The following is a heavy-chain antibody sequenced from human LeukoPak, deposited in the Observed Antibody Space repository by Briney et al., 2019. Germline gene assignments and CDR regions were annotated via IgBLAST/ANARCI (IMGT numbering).Heavy chain of an antibody. Sequence: PGGSLRLSCAASGFTFSSYAMSWVRQAPGKGLEWVSAISGSGGSTYYADSVKGRFTISRDNSKNTLYLQMNSLRAEDTAVYYCAKVLLWFEESEYYFDYWGQGTLVTVSS. CDR2: ISGSGGST. CDR3: AKVLLWFEESEYYFDY. CDR1: GFTFSSYA. V-gene: IGHV3-23*01. D-gene: IGHD3-10*01. J-gene: IGHJ4*02.